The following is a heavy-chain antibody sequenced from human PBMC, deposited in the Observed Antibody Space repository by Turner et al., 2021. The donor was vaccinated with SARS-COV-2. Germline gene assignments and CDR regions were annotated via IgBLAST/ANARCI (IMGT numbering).Heavy chain of an antibody. CDR2: ISSSSSYT. CDR3: ARDLLAEQQLRDDYYYNYGMDV. CDR1: GFTFSDYY. Sequence: QVQLVESGGGLVKPGGSLRLACAAPGFTFSDYYMSWIRQAPGKGLEWVSYISSSSSYTNYADSVKGRFTISRDNAKNSLYLQMNSLRAEDTAVYYCARDLLAEQQLRDDYYYNYGMDVWGQGTTVTVSS. V-gene: IGHV3-11*06. J-gene: IGHJ6*02. D-gene: IGHD6-13*01.